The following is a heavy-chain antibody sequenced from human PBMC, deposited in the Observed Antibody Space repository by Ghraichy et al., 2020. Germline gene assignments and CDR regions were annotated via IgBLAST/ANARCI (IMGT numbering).Heavy chain of an antibody. CDR2: IYHSGST. CDR3: ARVPTTSKSPQWELFDY. J-gene: IGHJ4*02. D-gene: IGHD1-26*01. CDR1: GGSISSSNW. V-gene: IGHV4-4*02. Sequence: SETLSLTCAVSGGSISSSNWWSWVRQPPGKGLEWIGEIYHSGSTNYNPSLKSRVTISVDKSKNQFSLKLSSVTAADTAVYYCARVPTTSKSPQWELFDYWGKETLVTVSS.